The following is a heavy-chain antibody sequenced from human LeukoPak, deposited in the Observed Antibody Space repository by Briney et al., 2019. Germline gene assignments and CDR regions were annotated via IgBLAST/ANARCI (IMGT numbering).Heavy chain of an antibody. Sequence: SETLSLTCTVSGGFISSSSYYWDWIRRPPGKGLEWIGNFYESGSTCYNPSLKSRVTISGDTSKNQFSLNLSSVTAAYTALYYCARHARRVNSCYEEAFDIWGEATILSVS. CDR1: GGFISSSSYY. V-gene: IGHV4-39*01. J-gene: IGHJ3*02. CDR3: ARHARRVNSCYEEAFDI. CDR2: FYESGST. D-gene: IGHD5-12*01.